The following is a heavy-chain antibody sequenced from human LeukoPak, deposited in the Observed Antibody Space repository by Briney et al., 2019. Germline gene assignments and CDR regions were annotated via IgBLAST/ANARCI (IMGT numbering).Heavy chain of an antibody. CDR3: ARRGVQGYMDV. J-gene: IGHJ6*03. D-gene: IGHD1-26*01. V-gene: IGHV3-23*01. CDR2: INGVGAT. Sequence: GGSLRLSCAASGFAVVDHFMHWDRQAPGKGLEWVSTINGVGATFYADSVKGRFSISRDRFKNTFHLQMNSLRADDTAVYSCARRGVQGYMDVWGEGTTVTVSS. CDR1: GFAVVDHF.